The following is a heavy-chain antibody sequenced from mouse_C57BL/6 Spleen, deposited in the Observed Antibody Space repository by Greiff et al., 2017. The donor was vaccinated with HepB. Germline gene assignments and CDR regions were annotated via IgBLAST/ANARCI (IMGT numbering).Heavy chain of an antibody. CDR2: IDPSDSDT. Sequence: QVQLQQPGAELVMPGASVKLSCKASGYTFTSYWMHWVKQRPGQGLEWIGEIDPSDSDTNYNQKFKGKSTLTVDKSSSTAYMQLSSLTSEDSAVYYCVYDGNHWYFDVWGTGTTVTVSS. V-gene: IGHV1-69*01. D-gene: IGHD2-1*01. CDR1: GYTFTSYW. CDR3: VYDGNHWYFDV. J-gene: IGHJ1*03.